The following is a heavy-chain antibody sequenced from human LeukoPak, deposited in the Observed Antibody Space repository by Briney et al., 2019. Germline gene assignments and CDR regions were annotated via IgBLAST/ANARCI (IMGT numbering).Heavy chain of an antibody. V-gene: IGHV1-46*01. D-gene: IGHD6-19*01. CDR2: INPSGGST. Sequence: ASVKVSCKASGYTFTSYYMHWVRQAPGQGLEWMGIINPSGGSTSYAQKFQGRVTMTRDTSTSTVYMELSSLRSEDTAVYYCARDHTIAVAGTRARVSLGYWGQGTLVTVSS. CDR3: ARDHTIAVAGTRARVSLGY. J-gene: IGHJ4*02. CDR1: GYTFTSYY.